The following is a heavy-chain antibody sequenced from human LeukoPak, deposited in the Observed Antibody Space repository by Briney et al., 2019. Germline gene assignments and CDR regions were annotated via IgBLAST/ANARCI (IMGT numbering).Heavy chain of an antibody. CDR3: ARVTAAGGKIRFDP. D-gene: IGHD6-13*01. V-gene: IGHV4-30-4*02. Sequence: SETLSLTCTVSGGSISSGDYYRSCIRQPPGKGLEWIGYIYYSGSTYYNPSLKSRVTISVDTSKNQFSLKLSSVTAADTAVYYCARVTAAGGKIRFDPWGQGTLVTVSS. CDR1: GGSISSGDYY. J-gene: IGHJ5*02. CDR2: IYYSGST.